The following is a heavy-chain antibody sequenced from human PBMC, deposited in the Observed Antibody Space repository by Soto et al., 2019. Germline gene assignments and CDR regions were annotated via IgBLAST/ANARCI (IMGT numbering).Heavy chain of an antibody. CDR3: ARDDYGDNYCYCYGMDG. CDR2: IIPIFGTA. V-gene: IGHV1-69*01. D-gene: IGHD4-17*01. J-gene: IGHJ6*02. Sequence: QVQLVQSGAEVKKPGSSVKVSCKASGGTFSSYAISWVRQAPGQGLEWMGGIIPIFGTANYAQKFQGRVTITADESTSTAYMELSRLRSDDTAVYYCARDDYGDNYCYCYGMDGWGQGTTVTVSS. CDR1: GGTFSSYA.